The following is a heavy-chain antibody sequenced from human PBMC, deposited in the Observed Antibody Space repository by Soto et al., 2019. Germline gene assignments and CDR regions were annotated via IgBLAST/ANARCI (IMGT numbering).Heavy chain of an antibody. V-gene: IGHV4-31*03. CDR3: ARVTYPWTRFDY. J-gene: IGHJ4*02. CDR2: IYYSGST. Sequence: SETLSLTCTVSGGSISSGGYYWSWIRQHPGKGLEWIGYIYYSGSTYYNPSLKSRVTISVDTSKNQFSLKLSSVTAADTAVYYCARVTYPWTRFDYWGQGTLVTVSS. D-gene: IGHD2-2*01. CDR1: GGSISSGGYY.